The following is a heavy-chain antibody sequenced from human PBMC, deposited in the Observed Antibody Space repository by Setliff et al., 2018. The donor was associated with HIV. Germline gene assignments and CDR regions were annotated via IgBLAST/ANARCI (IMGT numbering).Heavy chain of an antibody. CDR1: GYSISSGYY. CDR2: INHSGRT. Sequence: ASETLSLTCAVSGYSISSGYYWGWIRQSPGKGLEWIGEINHSGRTKYSPSLRSRVTMSVDTSKNQFSLKLSSVTAADTAVYYCARDGFWSGYIDYWGQGTLVTVS. D-gene: IGHD3-3*01. J-gene: IGHJ4*02. V-gene: IGHV4-38-2*02. CDR3: ARDGFWSGYIDY.